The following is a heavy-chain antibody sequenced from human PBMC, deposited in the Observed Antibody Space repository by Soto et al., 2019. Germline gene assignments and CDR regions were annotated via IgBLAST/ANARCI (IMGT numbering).Heavy chain of an antibody. V-gene: IGHV3-23*01. Sequence: GGSLRLSCAASGFTFRSYGMNWVRQAPGKGLEWVSAISDNGYDTYYADSVKGRFTISRDNSENKLYVQMNSLRAEDTAVYYCAKRRLTGDQYYMDVWGKGTTVTVSS. J-gene: IGHJ6*03. CDR2: ISDNGYDT. D-gene: IGHD6-25*01. CDR3: AKRRLTGDQYYMDV. CDR1: GFTFRSYG.